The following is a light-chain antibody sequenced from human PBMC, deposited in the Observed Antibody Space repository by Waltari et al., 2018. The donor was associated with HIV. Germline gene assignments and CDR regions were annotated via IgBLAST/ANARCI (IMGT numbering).Light chain of an antibody. Sequence: QFALTQPPSVSGSPGQSVTISCAGTNSDIGGYDRVSWYPPPPRPAPKLLMYEVTNPPSGLPRRFSASKSGTTASLTISVLQAGDEGDYYCSSYSATNTVVFGGGTKLTVL. V-gene: IGLV2-18*02. CDR3: SSYSATNTVV. CDR2: EVT. J-gene: IGLJ2*01. CDR1: NSDIGGYDR.